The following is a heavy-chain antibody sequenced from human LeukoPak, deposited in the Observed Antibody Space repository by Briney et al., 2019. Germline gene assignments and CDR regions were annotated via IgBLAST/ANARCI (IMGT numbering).Heavy chain of an antibody. D-gene: IGHD2-2*02. CDR3: TTGRLEGGYCSSTSCYTFDY. V-gene: IGHV3-30*02. J-gene: IGHJ4*02. CDR1: GFTLSSYG. CDR2: IRYDGSNK. Sequence: GGSLRLSCAPSGFTLSSYGMHWVRHAPGEGLEWVAFIRYDGSNKYYADSVKGRFTISRDNYKNTLYLQMNSLKTEDTAVYYCTTGRLEGGYCSSTSCYTFDYWGQGTLVTVSS.